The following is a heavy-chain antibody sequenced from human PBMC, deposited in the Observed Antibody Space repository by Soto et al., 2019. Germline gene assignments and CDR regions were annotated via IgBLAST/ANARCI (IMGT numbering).Heavy chain of an antibody. CDR1: GFTFSSYG. V-gene: IGHV3-33*01. Sequence: GGSLRLSCAASGFTFSSYGMHWVRQAPGKGLEWVAVIWYDGSNKYYADSVKGRFTISRDNSKNTLYLQMNSLRAEDTAVYYCAREGPGPPTSKYYYYGMDVWGQGTTVTVSS. D-gene: IGHD2-2*01. CDR2: IWYDGSNK. CDR3: AREGPGPPTSKYYYYGMDV. J-gene: IGHJ6*02.